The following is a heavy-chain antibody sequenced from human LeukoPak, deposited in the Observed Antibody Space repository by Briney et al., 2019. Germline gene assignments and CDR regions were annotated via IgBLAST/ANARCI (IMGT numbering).Heavy chain of an antibody. Sequence: GGSLRLSCTASGFTFSTYWMTWVRQAPGKGLEWVANIMQDGSEKNYVDSVKGRFFISRDNAKNSLYLQMNSLRAEDTAVYYCARDRSPGYLDLWGRGTLVTVSS. CDR2: IMQDGSEK. CDR3: ARDRSPGYLDL. J-gene: IGHJ2*01. CDR1: GFTFSTYW. V-gene: IGHV3-7*01.